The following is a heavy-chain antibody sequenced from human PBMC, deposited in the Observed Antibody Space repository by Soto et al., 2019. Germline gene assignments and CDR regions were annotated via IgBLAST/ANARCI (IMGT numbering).Heavy chain of an antibody. J-gene: IGHJ4*02. CDR3: ARGHRVGELLDY. V-gene: IGHV3-13*01. Sequence: EVQLVESGGGLVQPGGSLRLSCAASGFTFSSYDMHWVRQATGKGLEWVSAIGTAGDTYYPGSVKGRFTISRENAKNSLDLQMNSLRGGDTAVYCCARGHRVGELLDYWGQGTLVTVSS. CDR1: GFTFSSYD. D-gene: IGHD1-26*01. CDR2: IGTAGDT.